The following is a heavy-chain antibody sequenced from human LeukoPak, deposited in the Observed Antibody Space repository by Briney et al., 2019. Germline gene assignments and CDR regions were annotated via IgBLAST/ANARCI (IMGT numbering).Heavy chain of an antibody. Sequence: GASVKVSCKASGYTFTSYGISWVRQAPGQGLEWMGWISAYNGNTNYAQKLQGRVTMTTDTSTSTAYMELRSLRSDDTAVYYCARGDYYDSSGYYPAGYFDYWGQGTLVTVSS. V-gene: IGHV1-18*01. CDR2: ISAYNGNT. J-gene: IGHJ4*02. D-gene: IGHD3-22*01. CDR1: GYTFTSYG. CDR3: ARGDYYDSSGYYPAGYFDY.